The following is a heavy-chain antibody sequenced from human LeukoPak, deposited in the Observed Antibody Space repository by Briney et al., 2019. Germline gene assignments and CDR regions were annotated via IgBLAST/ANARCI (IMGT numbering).Heavy chain of an antibody. CDR2: IWYDGSNK. V-gene: IGHV3-33*01. CDR1: GFTFSSYG. Sequence: GGSLRLSCAASGFTFSSYGMHWGRQAPGTGLELVAVIWYDGSNKYYADSVKGRFTISRDNSKNTLYLQMNSLRAEDTVVYYCARDKHGEFDYWGQGTLVTVSS. CDR3: ARDKHGEFDY. J-gene: IGHJ4*02.